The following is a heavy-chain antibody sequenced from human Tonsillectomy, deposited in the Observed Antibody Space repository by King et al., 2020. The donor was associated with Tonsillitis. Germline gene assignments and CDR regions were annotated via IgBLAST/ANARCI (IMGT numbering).Heavy chain of an antibody. CDR3: ATRGSSGMDV. J-gene: IGHJ6*02. CDR1: GGTFSSYA. D-gene: IGHD3-10*01. V-gene: IGHV1-69*09. CDR2: IIPILGIT. Sequence: QLVQSGAEVKKPGSSVKVSCKASGGTFSSYAISWVRQAPGQGLEWMGRIIPILGITNYAQKFQGRVTITADKSTSTAYMELSSLRSEDTAVYYCATRGSSGMDVGGQGTTVTVSS.